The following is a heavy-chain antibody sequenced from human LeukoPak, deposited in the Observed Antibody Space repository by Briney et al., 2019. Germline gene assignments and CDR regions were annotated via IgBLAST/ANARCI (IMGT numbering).Heavy chain of an antibody. Sequence: GGSLRLSCTASGFIVSDNCMSWVRRAPGKGLEWVSLIYSLGDTYYADSVKGRFTISRDNAKNTLYLQMNSLRAEDTAVYYCASPGTAVTTRNALDIWGQGTMVTVSS. D-gene: IGHD4-17*01. CDR3: ASPGTAVTTRNALDI. CDR1: GFIVSDNC. J-gene: IGHJ3*02. V-gene: IGHV3-66*01. CDR2: IYSLGDT.